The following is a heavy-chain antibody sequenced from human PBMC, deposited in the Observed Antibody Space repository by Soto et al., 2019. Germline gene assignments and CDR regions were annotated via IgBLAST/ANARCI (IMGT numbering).Heavy chain of an antibody. CDR2: IIPMFNKA. CDR3: AIERREMYDRRNNWFDP. J-gene: IGHJ5*02. D-gene: IGHD3-22*01. Sequence: QVQLVQSGAEVKKPGSSVKVSCKASGSSFSSYAVTWVRQAPGQGLEWMGGIIPMFNKADYAQKFQGRLTLVADETTSTDYMELSRLRYDDTAVYFCAIERREMYDRRNNWFDPWGQGTLVTVSS. CDR1: GSSFSSYA. V-gene: IGHV1-69*01.